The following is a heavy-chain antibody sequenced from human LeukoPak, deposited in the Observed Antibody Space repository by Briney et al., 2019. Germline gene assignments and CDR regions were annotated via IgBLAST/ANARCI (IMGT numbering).Heavy chain of an antibody. CDR3: ARGHTYGGEIDY. CDR1: GGSFSGYY. Sequence: SETLSRTCAVYGGSFSGYYWSWIRQPPGKGLEWIGEINHSGSTNYNPSLKSRVTISVDTSKNQFSLKLSSVTAADTAVYYCARGHTYGGEIDYWGQGTLVTVSS. V-gene: IGHV4-34*01. J-gene: IGHJ4*02. D-gene: IGHD4-23*01. CDR2: INHSGST.